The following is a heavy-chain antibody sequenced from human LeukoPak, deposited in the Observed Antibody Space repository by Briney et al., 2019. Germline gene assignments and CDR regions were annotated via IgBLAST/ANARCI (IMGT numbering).Heavy chain of an antibody. CDR3: AKGVISTATYFSYFDY. D-gene: IGHD3-9*01. CDR1: GFTFSDYG. Sequence: GGSLRLSCAASGFTFSDYGMSWVRQAPGKGLEWVSAISAGGDYTNYADSVKGRFTISRDSSKNTLYVQMNNLRAEDTAVYYCAKGVISTATYFSYFDYWGQGTLVTVSS. J-gene: IGHJ4*02. V-gene: IGHV3-23*01. CDR2: ISAGGDYT.